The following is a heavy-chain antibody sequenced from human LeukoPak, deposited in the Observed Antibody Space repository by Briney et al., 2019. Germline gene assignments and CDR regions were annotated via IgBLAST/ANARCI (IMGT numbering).Heavy chain of an antibody. V-gene: IGHV3-7*01. J-gene: IGHJ3*02. D-gene: IGHD4-17*01. CDR1: GFTFSSNW. CDR2: IKQDGSEK. CDR3: AKDDYGDYDLAFDI. Sequence: GGSLRLSCAASGFTFSSNWMSWVRQAPGKGLEWVANIKQDGSEKYYVDSVKGRFTISRDNAKNSLYLQMNSLRAEDTAVYYCAKDDYGDYDLAFDIWGQGTMVTVSS.